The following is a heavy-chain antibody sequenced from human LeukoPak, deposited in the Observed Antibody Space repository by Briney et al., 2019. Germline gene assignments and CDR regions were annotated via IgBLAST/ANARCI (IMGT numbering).Heavy chain of an antibody. CDR1: GFTFSSYA. Sequence: GGSLRLSCAASGFTFSSYAMSWVRQAPGKGLEWVSSISGSDDGTYCADSVKGRFTISRDNSKNTLYLQMNSLRAEDTAVYYCAKRGPIYSSSPGNYFDYWGQGTLVTVSS. D-gene: IGHD6-6*01. CDR3: AKRGPIYSSSPGNYFDY. V-gene: IGHV3-23*01. CDR2: ISGSDDGT. J-gene: IGHJ4*02.